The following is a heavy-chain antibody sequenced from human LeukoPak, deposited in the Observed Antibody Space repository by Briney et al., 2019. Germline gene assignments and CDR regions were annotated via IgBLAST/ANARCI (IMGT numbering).Heavy chain of an antibody. CDR3: ARGACSSTSCYRLPYNWFDP. V-gene: IGHV4-34*01. Sequence: SETLSLTCAVYGGSFSGYYWSWIRQPPGKGLEWIGEINHSGSTNYNPSLKSRVTISVDTSKNQFSLKLSSVTAADTAVYYCARGACSSTSCYRLPYNWFDPWGQGTLVTVSS. D-gene: IGHD2-2*02. J-gene: IGHJ5*02. CDR2: INHSGST. CDR1: GGSFSGYY.